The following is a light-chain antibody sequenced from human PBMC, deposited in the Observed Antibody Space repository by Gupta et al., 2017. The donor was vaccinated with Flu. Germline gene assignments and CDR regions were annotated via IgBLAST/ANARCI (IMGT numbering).Light chain of an antibody. J-gene: IGLJ3*02. CDR2: EVS. Sequence: TISCTGTSSDIGGYDYVSWYQQHPGKATKLMICEVSNRPSGVSTRFSGSKSGNTASLTISGLQAEDEAIYYCSSYTNPNTLVLFGGGTKLTVL. V-gene: IGLV2-14*01. CDR3: SSYTNPNTLVL. CDR1: SSDIGGYDY.